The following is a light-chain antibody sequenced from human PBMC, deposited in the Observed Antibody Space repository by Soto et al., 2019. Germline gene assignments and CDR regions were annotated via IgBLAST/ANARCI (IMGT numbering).Light chain of an antibody. V-gene: IGKV3-11*01. CDR2: DAY. J-gene: IGKJ5*01. CDR1: QSFRGL. CDR3: QQRQMWRIT. Sequence: EVVLTQSPVTLSLSPGERATLSCRARQSFRGLLAWYQQKPGQAPGLLIYDAYNRATGIPPRFSGSGSGTDXTFTXXSLEPEDSAVYHCQQRQMWRITFGQGTRLEIK.